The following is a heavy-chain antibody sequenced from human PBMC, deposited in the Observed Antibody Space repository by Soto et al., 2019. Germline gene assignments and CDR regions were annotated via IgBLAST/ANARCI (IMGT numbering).Heavy chain of an antibody. CDR1: RYIFTRYG. Sequence: SVKVSCKTSRYIFTRYGRGWPRQDPGEGLEWMGCINTYKGKTTYAQNPRGRVTLPTDTSTSTAYMELRSLRSNATAFFYCAVVDVGVAPTVQEFWGKGTTVPVSS. V-gene: IGHV1-18*01. D-gene: IGHD2-8*02. J-gene: IGHJ6*03. CDR3: AVVDVGVAPTVQEF. CDR2: INTYKGKT.